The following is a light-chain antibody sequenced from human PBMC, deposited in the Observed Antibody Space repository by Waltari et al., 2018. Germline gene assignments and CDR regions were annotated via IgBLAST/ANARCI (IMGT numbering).Light chain of an antibody. CDR2: AAS. V-gene: IGKV1-9*01. CDR3: QHLHSYPWT. CDR1: QELSSY. J-gene: IGKJ1*01. Sequence: DIQLTQSPSFLSASVGDRVTITCRAIQELSSYLAWYQQKPGKAPKLLIYAASSLQRWVPPRFSGSESGSEFTLTISSLQPEDSATYYCQHLHSYPWTFGQGTRVEIK.